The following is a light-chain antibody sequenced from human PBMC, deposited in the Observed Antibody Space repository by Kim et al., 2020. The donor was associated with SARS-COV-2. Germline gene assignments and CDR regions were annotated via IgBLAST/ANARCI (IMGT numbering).Light chain of an antibody. J-gene: IGLJ3*02. V-gene: IGLV1-47*01. CDR3: ATWDDSLTGRV. CDR2: RNN. CDR1: NSNIGGNY. Sequence: ELTQPPSASGTPGQRVTISCSGSNSNIGGNYVYWYQQVPGTAPKLLIYRNNLRPSGVPDRISGSKSGTSASLAISGLRSEDEADYYCATWDDSLTGRVFGGGTQLTVL.